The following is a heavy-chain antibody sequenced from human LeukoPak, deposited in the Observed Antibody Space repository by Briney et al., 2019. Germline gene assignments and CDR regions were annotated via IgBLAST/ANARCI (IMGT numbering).Heavy chain of an antibody. CDR3: AWSSGREYYFDY. D-gene: IGHD6-19*01. CDR2: INSDGSST. CDR1: GFTFSSYW. J-gene: IGHJ4*02. V-gene: IGHV3-74*01. Sequence: GGSLRLSCAASGFTFSSYWMHWVRQAPGKGLVWVSRINSDGSSTSYADSVKGRFTISRDNAKNTLYLQMNSLRAEDTAVYYCAWSSGREYYFDYWGQGTLVTVSS.